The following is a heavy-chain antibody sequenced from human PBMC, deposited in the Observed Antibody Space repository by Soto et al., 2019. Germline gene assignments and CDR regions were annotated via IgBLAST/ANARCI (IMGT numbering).Heavy chain of an antibody. Sequence: SETLSLTCIVSGVSISSSRYYWGWIRQPPGKGLEWIGSGYYSGSTYYNPSLKSLVTICVGTSKNQFSLKLSSVTDQDTAVFYCARHRARNWFDPWGPGTLVTVSS. CDR1: GVSISSSRYY. CDR3: ARHRARNWFDP. CDR2: GYYSGST. J-gene: IGHJ5*02. V-gene: IGHV4-39*01. D-gene: IGHD6-6*01.